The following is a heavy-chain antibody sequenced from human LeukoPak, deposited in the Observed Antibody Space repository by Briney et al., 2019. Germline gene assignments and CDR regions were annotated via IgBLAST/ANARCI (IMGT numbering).Heavy chain of an antibody. D-gene: IGHD6-19*01. V-gene: IGHV3-9*01. CDR3: AKDNRRHYTSGPNPDSLH. CDR1: GFTFDDYA. Sequence: GRSLRLSCATSGFTFDDYAMHWVRQPPGKGLEWVSGISWNSGSIDYADSVKGRFTISRDNAKNSLYLQMNSLRVEDTAFYYCAKDNRRHYTSGPNPDSLHWGQGALVTVSS. CDR2: ISWNSGSI. J-gene: IGHJ4*02.